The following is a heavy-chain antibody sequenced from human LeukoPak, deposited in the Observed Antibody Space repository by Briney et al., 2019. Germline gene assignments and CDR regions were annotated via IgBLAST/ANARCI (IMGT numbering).Heavy chain of an antibody. D-gene: IGHD3-16*02. CDR2: ISGTRDST. CDR3: AKAFRYDDAFDI. Sequence: PGGTLRLSCAASGFTFSNYGMSWVRQAPGKGLEWVSVISGTRDSTYYADSVKGHFTISRDNSKNTLYLQMNSLRVEDTAVYYCAKAFRYDDAFDIWGQGTMVTVSS. V-gene: IGHV3-23*01. J-gene: IGHJ3*02. CDR1: GFTFSNYG.